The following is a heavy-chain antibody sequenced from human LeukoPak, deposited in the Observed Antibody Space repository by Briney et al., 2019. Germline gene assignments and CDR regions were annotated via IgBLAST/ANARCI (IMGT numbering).Heavy chain of an antibody. CDR2: IKYDGSEQ. V-gene: IGHV3-7*03. J-gene: IGHJ4*02. D-gene: IGHD3-10*01. CDR1: GFIFSSHW. Sequence: GGSLRLSCTSSGFIFSSHWMNWVRQAPGKGPEWVANIKYDGSEQYYVDSVKGRFSISRDNTKNLLYLQMNSLRVEDTAVYYCARDYGWSFANWGQGTLVTVSS. CDR3: ARDYGWSFAN.